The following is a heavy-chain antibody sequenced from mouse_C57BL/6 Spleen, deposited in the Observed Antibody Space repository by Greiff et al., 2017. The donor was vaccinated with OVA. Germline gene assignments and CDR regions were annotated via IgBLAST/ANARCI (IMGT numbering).Heavy chain of an antibody. CDR3: ARDSYDYAMDY. V-gene: IGHV3-5*01. J-gene: IGHJ4*01. CDR2: IYYSGTI. CDR1: GISITTGNYR. Sequence: EVQLQQSEPGLVKPSQPVFLTCTVTGISITTGNYRWSWIRQFPGNKLEWIGYIYYSGTITYNPSLTSRTTITRDTPKNQFFLEMNSLTAEDTATYYCARDSYDYAMDYWGQGTSVTVSS. D-gene: IGHD2-12*01.